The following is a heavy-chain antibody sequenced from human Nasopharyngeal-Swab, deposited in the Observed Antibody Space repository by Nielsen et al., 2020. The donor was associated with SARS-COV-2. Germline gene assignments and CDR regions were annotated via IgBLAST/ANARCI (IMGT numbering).Heavy chain of an antibody. D-gene: IGHD6-6*01. CDR3: AKATTSSSFDS. Sequence: GGSLRLSCAASGFPFSSYALSWVRQAPGKGLEWVSAISGSGGSTYYADSVKGRFTISRDNSKNTLYLQMNSLRAEDTAVYYCAKATTSSSFDSWGQGTLVTVSS. J-gene: IGHJ4*02. CDR1: GFPFSSYA. CDR2: ISGSGGST. V-gene: IGHV3-23*01.